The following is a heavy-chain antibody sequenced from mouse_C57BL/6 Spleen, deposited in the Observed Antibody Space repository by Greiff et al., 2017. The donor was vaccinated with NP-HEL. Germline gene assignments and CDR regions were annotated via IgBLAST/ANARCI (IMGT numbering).Heavy chain of an antibody. CDR3: AREGLLREAWFAY. Sequence: QVQLQQSGAELVKPGASVKISCKASGYAFSSYWMNWVKQRPGKGLEWIGQIYPGDGDTNYNGKFKGKATLTADKSSSTAYMQLSSLTSEDSAVYFCAREGLLREAWFAYWGQGTLVTVSA. CDR2: IYPGDGDT. CDR1: GYAFSSYW. J-gene: IGHJ3*01. D-gene: IGHD1-1*01. V-gene: IGHV1-80*01.